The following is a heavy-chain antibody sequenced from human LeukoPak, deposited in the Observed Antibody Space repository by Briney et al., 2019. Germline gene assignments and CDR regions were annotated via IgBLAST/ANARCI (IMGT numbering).Heavy chain of an antibody. J-gene: IGHJ4*02. V-gene: IGHV3-15*04. CDR1: EFILSDYS. D-gene: IGHD3-10*01. CDR3: TTYGSGRKFDY. CDR2: IESKTDGGTT. Sequence: PGGSLRLSCAASEFILSDYSMNWVRQAPGKGLEWVGRIESKTDGGTTDYAAPVKGRFTISRDDSTNTLYLQMNSLKSEDTAVYYCTTYGSGRKFDYWGQGILVTVSS.